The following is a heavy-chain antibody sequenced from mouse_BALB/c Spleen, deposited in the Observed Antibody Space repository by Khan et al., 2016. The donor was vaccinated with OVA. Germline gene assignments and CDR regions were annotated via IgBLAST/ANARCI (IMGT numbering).Heavy chain of an antibody. V-gene: IGHV2-9*02. J-gene: IGHJ2*01. Sequence: QVQLKESGPGLVAPSQSLSITCTVSGYSLTSYGVHWVRQPPGKGLEWMGVIWAGGSNNYNSALMSRMSIIKDNSKSQVFLKMNSLQTDDTAMYXCDSFVDNWGQGTPLTVSS. CDR1: GYSLTSYG. CDR3: DSFVDN. CDR2: IWAGGSN.